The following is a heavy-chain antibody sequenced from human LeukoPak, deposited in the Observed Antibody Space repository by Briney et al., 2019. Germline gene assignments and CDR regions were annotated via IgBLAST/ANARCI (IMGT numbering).Heavy chain of an antibody. Sequence: GGSLRLSCATSGFTFSSHAMHWVRQAPGKGLEWVSSISSSSGYIYYADSVKGRFTISRDNAKNSLYLQMNSLRAEDTAVYYCARDKSGGYTFYFDYWGQGTLVSVS. D-gene: IGHD5-12*01. CDR1: GFTFSSHA. CDR3: ARDKSGGYTFYFDY. J-gene: IGHJ4*02. CDR2: ISSSSGYI. V-gene: IGHV3-21*01.